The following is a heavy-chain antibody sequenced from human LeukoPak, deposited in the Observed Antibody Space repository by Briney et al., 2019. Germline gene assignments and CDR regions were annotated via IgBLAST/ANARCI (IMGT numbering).Heavy chain of an antibody. Sequence: PSQTLSLTCTVSGGSISSGDHYWSWIRQPPGKGLEWIGYIYYSGSTYDNPSLKSRVTISVDTSKNQFSLKLSSVTAADTAVYYCARESPDTATPDYWGQGTLVTVSS. CDR3: ARESPDTATPDY. V-gene: IGHV4-30-4*01. CDR2: IYYSGST. D-gene: IGHD5-18*01. CDR1: GGSISSGDHY. J-gene: IGHJ4*02.